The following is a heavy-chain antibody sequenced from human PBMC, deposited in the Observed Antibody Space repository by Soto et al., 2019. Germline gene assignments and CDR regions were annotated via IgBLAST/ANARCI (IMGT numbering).Heavy chain of an antibody. D-gene: IGHD3-16*01. CDR1: GYTFTSYY. CDR2: INPSGGST. J-gene: IGHJ6*02. CDR3: AREGVRGMDV. V-gene: IGHV1-46*01. Sequence: ASVKVSCKASGYTFTSYYMHWVRQAPGQGLEWMGIINPSGGSTSYAQKFQGRVTMTRNTSISTAYMELSSLRSEDTAVYYCAREGVRGMDVWGQGTPVTVSS.